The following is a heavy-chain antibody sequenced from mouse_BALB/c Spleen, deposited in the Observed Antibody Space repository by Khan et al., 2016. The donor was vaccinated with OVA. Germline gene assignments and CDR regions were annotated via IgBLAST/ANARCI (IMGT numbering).Heavy chain of an antibody. CDR3: AYSLPLYAMDY. J-gene: IGHJ4*01. Sequence: EVQLQESGAELMKPGASVKLSCTVSGFNIKDTYMHWVKQRPEQGLEWIGRIDPANGNTKYDPKFQGKATMTADTSSNTAYLQLSSLTSEDTAVYYCAYSLPLYAMDYWGQGTSVTVSS. D-gene: IGHD1-2*01. CDR2: IDPANGNT. CDR1: GFNIKDTY. V-gene: IGHV14-3*02.